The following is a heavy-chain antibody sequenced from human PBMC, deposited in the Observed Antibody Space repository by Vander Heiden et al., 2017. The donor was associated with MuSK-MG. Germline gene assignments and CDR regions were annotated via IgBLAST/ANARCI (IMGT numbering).Heavy chain of an antibody. CDR2: INPNSGGT. CDR3: ARDLWCGESSTGGWFDP. V-gene: IGHV1-2*02. D-gene: IGHD3-10*01. CDR1: GYTFTGYY. J-gene: IGHJ5*02. Sequence: QVQLVQSGAEVKKPGASVKVSCKASGYTFTGYYMHWVRQAPGQGLEWMGWINPNSGGTNYAQKFQGRVTMTRDTSISTAYMELSRLRSHDTAVYYCARDLWCGESSTGGWFDPWCQGTLVTLSS.